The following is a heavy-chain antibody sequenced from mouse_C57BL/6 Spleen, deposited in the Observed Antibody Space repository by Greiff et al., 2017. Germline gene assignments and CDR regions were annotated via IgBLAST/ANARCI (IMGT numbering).Heavy chain of an antibody. D-gene: IGHD1-1*01. V-gene: IGHV5-4*01. Sequence: EVQRVESGGGLVKPGGSLKLSCAASGFTFSSYAMSWVRQTPEKRLEWVATISDGGSYTYYPDNVKGRFTISRDNAKNNLYLQMSHLKSEDTAMYYCARADYYGSSPYYFDYWGQGTTLPVSS. J-gene: IGHJ2*01. CDR2: ISDGGSYT. CDR3: ARADYYGSSPYYFDY. CDR1: GFTFSSYA.